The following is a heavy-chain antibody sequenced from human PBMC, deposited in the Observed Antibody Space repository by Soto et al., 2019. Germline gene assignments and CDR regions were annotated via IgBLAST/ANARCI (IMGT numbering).Heavy chain of an antibody. D-gene: IGHD2-15*01. CDR2: IYASGSP. J-gene: IGHJ5*02. CDR3: ARSAVPRGGWFRP. Sequence: QVQLQESGPGLVKPSGTLSLTCNVSGGSISTCYWNWIRQPAGKGLEWIGRIYASGSPNYNPSLKSRVIMSVDTSKNQFSLTMSSVTAADTAMYYCARSAVPRGGWFRPWGQGILVTVSP. V-gene: IGHV4-4*07. CDR1: GGSISTCY.